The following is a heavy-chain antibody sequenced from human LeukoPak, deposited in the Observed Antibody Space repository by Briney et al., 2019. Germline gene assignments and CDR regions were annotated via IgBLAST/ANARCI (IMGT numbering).Heavy chain of an antibody. CDR2: ISSSSSYI. CDR1: GFTFDDYA. Sequence: GGSLRLSCAASGFTFDDYAMHWVRQAPGKGLEWVSSISSSSSYIYYADSVKGRFTISRDNAKNSLYLQMNSLRAEDTAVYYCARVHYDFWSGYTAYYMDVWGKGTTVTVSS. J-gene: IGHJ6*03. D-gene: IGHD3-3*01. CDR3: ARVHYDFWSGYTAYYMDV. V-gene: IGHV3-21*01.